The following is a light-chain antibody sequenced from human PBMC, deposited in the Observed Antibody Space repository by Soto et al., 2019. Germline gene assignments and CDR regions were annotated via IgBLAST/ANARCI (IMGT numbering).Light chain of an antibody. Sequence: QPVLTQSPSASASLGASVKLTCTLSSGHSSYAIAWHQQQPEKGPRYLMKLNSDGSHSKGDGIPDRFSGSSSGAERYLTSSSLRSEDEADYYCQTWGTGIRVFGGGTKLTVL. J-gene: IGLJ3*02. CDR3: QTWGTGIRV. CDR2: LNSDGSH. V-gene: IGLV4-69*01. CDR1: SGHSSYA.